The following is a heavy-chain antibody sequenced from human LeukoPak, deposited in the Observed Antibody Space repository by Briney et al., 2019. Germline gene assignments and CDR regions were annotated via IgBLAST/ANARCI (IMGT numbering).Heavy chain of an antibody. D-gene: IGHD4-17*01. CDR1: GFIFSSYA. Sequence: GGSLRLSCAASGFIFSSYAMSWVRQAPGKGLEWVSVISGSGGSTYYADSVKGRFTISRDNSKNTLYLQMNSLRAEDTAVYCCAKDGDYGPLDYWGQGTLVTVSS. CDR2: ISGSGGST. V-gene: IGHV3-23*01. J-gene: IGHJ4*02. CDR3: AKDGDYGPLDY.